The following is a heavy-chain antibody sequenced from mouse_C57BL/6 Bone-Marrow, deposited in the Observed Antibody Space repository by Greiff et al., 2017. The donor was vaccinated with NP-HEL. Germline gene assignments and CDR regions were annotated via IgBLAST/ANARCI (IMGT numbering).Heavy chain of an antibody. V-gene: IGHV1-81*01. CDR3: AREVYYGPWFAY. Sequence: VQLVESGAELARPGASVKLSCKASGYTFTSYGISWVKQRTGQGLEWIGEIYPRSGNTYYNEKFKGKATLTADKSSSTAYMELRSLTSEDSAVYFCAREVYYGPWFAYWGQGTLVTVSA. D-gene: IGHD2-1*01. CDR2: IYPRSGNT. CDR1: GYTFTSYG. J-gene: IGHJ3*01.